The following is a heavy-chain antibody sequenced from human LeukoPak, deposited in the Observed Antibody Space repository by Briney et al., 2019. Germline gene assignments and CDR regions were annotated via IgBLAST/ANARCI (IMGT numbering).Heavy chain of an antibody. D-gene: IGHD1-7*01. Sequence: GGSLRLSCAASGFTFSDYNMDWVRQAPGKGLEWVSSISGTGSHIHYADSVKGRCTISRDNAKNSVYLQMNSLRAEDTAVYYCARDRYNWNYRGGEFDYWGQGTLVTVSS. CDR1: GFTFSDYN. CDR3: ARDRYNWNYRGGEFDY. J-gene: IGHJ4*02. CDR2: ISGTGSHI. V-gene: IGHV3-21*01.